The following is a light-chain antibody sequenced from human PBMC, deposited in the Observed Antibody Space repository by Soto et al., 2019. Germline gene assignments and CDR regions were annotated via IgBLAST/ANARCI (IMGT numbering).Light chain of an antibody. CDR1: QSVLYSSNNKNY. J-gene: IGKJ4*01. CDR2: WES. CDR3: QQYYSTPLT. V-gene: IGKV4-1*01. Sequence: DIVMTQSPDSLAVSLGERATINCKSSQSVLYSSNNKNYLAWYQQKPGQPPKLLTYWESTRESGVHDRFSGSGSGTDFTLTISSLQAEDVAVYYCQQYYSTPLTFGGGTKLEIK.